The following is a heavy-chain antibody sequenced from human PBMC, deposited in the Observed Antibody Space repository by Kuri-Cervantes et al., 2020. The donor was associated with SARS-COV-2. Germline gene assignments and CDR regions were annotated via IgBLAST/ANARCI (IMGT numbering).Heavy chain of an antibody. J-gene: IGHJ6*02. D-gene: IGHD2-2*02. V-gene: IGHV1-18*01. Sequence: TCKASGYTFTSYGISWVRQAPGQGLEWMGWISAYNGNTNYAQKLQGRVTMTTDTSTSTAYMELRSLRSDDTAVYYCASGRGYCSGTSCYMGDYYYYYGMDVWGQGTTVTVSS. CDR1: GYTFTSYG. CDR3: ASGRGYCSGTSCYMGDYYYYYGMDV. CDR2: ISAYNGNT.